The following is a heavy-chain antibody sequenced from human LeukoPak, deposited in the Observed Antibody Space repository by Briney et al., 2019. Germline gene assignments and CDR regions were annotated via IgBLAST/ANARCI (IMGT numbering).Heavy chain of an antibody. CDR1: GGSLSGYY. CDR2: INHSGST. Sequence: TSETLSLTCAVYGGSLSGYYWSWIRQPPGKGLEWIGEINHSGSTNYNPSLKSRVTISVDTSKNQFSLKLSSVTAADTAVYYCGRSRLRPILPRTQLDYGGRGPLVTVSS. V-gene: IGHV4-34*01. J-gene: IGHJ4*02. CDR3: GRSRLRPILPRTQLDY. D-gene: IGHD3-9*01.